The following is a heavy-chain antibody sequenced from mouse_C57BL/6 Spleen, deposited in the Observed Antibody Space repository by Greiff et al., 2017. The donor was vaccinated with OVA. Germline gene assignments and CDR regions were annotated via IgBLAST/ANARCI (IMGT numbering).Heavy chain of an antibody. CDR1: GYAFSSYW. CDR3: AIPLEYDRVYAMDY. CDR2: IYPGDGDT. Sequence: QVQLQQSGAELVKPGASVKISCKASGYAFSSYWMNWVKQRPGKGLEWIGQIYPGDGDTNYNGKFKGKATLTADKSSSTAYMQLSSLTSEDSAVYFCAIPLEYDRVYAMDYWGQGTSVTVSS. V-gene: IGHV1-80*01. J-gene: IGHJ4*01. D-gene: IGHD2-12*01.